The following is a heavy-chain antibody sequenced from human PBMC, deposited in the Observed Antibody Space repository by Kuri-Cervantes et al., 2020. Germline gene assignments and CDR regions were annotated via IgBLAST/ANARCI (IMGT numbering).Heavy chain of an antibody. CDR1: GFTFSSYA. CDR3: ARAGYGGNYFDY. CDR2: ISGSGGST. V-gene: IGHV3-23*01. D-gene: IGHD4-23*01. Sequence: GGSLRLSCAASGFTFSSYAMSWVRQAPGKGLEWVSAISGSGGSTYYADSVKGRFTISRDSAKNSLYLQMNSLRDEDTAVYYCARAGYGGNYFDYWGQGTLVTVSS. J-gene: IGHJ4*02.